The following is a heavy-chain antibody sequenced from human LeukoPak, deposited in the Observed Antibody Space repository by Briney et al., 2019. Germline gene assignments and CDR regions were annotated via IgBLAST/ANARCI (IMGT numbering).Heavy chain of an antibody. CDR2: ISYDGSNK. V-gene: IGHV3-30-3*01. CDR3: AREGDCGGDCYPFDY. Sequence: GSLRLSCAASGFTVSSNYMSWVRQAPGKGLEWVAVISYDGSNKYYADSVKGRFTISRDNSKNTLYLQMNSLRAEDTAVYYCAREGDCGGDCYPFDYWGQGTLVTVSS. J-gene: IGHJ4*02. D-gene: IGHD2-21*02. CDR1: GFTVSSNY.